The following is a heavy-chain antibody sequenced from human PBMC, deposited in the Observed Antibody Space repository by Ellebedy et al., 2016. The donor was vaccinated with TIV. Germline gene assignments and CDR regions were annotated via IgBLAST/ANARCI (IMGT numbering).Heavy chain of an antibody. CDR2: INHSGST. Sequence: MPSETLSLTCAVYGGSFSGYYWSWIRQPPGKGLEWIGEINHSGSTNYNPSLKSRVTISVDTSKNQFSLKLSSVTAADTALYYCARHAERTTVDVFPFDSWGQGTLVTVSS. CDR3: ARHAERTTVDVFPFDS. CDR1: GGSFSGYY. J-gene: IGHJ4*02. D-gene: IGHD4-11*01. V-gene: IGHV4-34*01.